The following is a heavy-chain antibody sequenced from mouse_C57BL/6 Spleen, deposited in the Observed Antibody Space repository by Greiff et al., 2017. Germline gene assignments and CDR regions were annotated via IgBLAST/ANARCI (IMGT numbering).Heavy chain of an antibody. V-gene: IGHV1-59*01. CDR2: IDPSDSYT. Sequence: QVQLQQPGAELVRPGTSVKLSCKASGYTFTSYWMHWVKQRPGQGLEWIGVIDPSDSYTNYNQKFKGKATLTVDTSSSTAYMQLSSLTSEDSAVYYCARRGYYGNHYFDYWGQGTTLTVSS. D-gene: IGHD2-1*01. CDR3: ARRGYYGNHYFDY. CDR1: GYTFTSYW. J-gene: IGHJ2*01.